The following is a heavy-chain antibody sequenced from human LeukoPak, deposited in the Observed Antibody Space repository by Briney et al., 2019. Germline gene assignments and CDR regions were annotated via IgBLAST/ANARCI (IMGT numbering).Heavy chain of an antibody. D-gene: IGHD6-13*01. V-gene: IGHV4-59*06. Sequence: SETLSLTCTVSGGSISSYYWSWIRQHPGKGLEWIGYIYYSGSTYYNPSLKSRVTISVDTSKNQFSLKLSSVTAADTAVYYCAEAAAGTYYGMDVWGQGTTVTVSS. CDR2: IYYSGST. J-gene: IGHJ6*02. CDR1: GGSISSYY. CDR3: AEAAAGTYYGMDV.